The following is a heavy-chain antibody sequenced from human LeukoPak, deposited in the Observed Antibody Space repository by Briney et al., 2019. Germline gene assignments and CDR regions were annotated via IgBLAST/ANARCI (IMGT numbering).Heavy chain of an antibody. V-gene: IGHV3-7*01. J-gene: IGHJ3*01. CDR2: IDRDGTRQ. Sequence: GGSLRLSCAASGFAFTPWMTWVRQAPGKGLEWVANIDRDGTRQNYVDSVKGRFTISRDNAKKSLYLQMNSLRAEDTAVYYCTRDQSPTMYYGDSPVYHDALDLWGQGTTVTVSP. D-gene: IGHD2-8*01. CDR3: TRDQSPTMYYGDSPVYHDALDL. CDR1: GFAFTPW.